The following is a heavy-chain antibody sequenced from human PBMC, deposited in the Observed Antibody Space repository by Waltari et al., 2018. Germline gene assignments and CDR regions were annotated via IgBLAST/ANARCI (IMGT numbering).Heavy chain of an antibody. J-gene: IGHJ4*02. CDR3: ARRSSGATRRYFDY. D-gene: IGHD1-26*01. CDR1: GVSISSSSYY. Sequence: QPQLQESGPGLGKPSETLSLTCTVSGVSISSSSYYWGWVRQPPGKGLEWIGSIYYSGNTYYNPSLKSRVTISVDTSKNQFSLTVRSVTAADTAVYYCARRSSGATRRYFDYWGQGTLVTVSS. V-gene: IGHV4-39*01. CDR2: IYYSGNT.